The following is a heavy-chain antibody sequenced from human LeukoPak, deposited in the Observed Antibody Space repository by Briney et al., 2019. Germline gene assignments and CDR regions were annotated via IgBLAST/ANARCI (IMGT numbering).Heavy chain of an antibody. J-gene: IGHJ6*03. CDR3: ARHGYYDSSGYYNYYYYYMDV. Sequence: SETLSLTCTVSGGPISSYYWSWIRQPPGKGLEWIGYIYTRGSTNYNPSLKSRVTISVDTSKNHFSLKLSSVTAADTAVYYCARHGYYDSSGYYNYYYYYMDVWGKGTTVTVSS. CDR2: IYTRGST. V-gene: IGHV4-4*09. CDR1: GGPISSYY. D-gene: IGHD3-22*01.